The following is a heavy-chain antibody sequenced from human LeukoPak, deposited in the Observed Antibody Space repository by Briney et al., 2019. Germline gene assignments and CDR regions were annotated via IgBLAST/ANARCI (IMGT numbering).Heavy chain of an antibody. J-gene: IGHJ4*02. V-gene: IGHV4-39*01. D-gene: IGHD6-13*01. CDR1: GGSISSRSYY. CDR3: ARPIATAGDPFDY. CDR2: IYYSGST. Sequence: SETLSLTCTVSGGSISSRSYYWGWIRQPPGKGLEWIGSIYYSGSTYYNPSLKSRVTISVDTSKNQFSLKLSSVTAADTAVYYCARPIATAGDPFDYWGQGTLVTVSS.